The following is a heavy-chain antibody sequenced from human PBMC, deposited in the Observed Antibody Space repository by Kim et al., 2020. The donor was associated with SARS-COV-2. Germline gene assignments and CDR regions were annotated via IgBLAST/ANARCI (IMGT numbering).Heavy chain of an antibody. CDR3: ARDGNSIAVAADDAFDI. D-gene: IGHD6-19*01. V-gene: IGHV3-53*01. J-gene: IGHJ3*02. Sequence: VKGRFTISRDNSKNTLYPQMNSLRAEDTAVYYCARDGNSIAVAADDAFDIWGQGTMVTVSS.